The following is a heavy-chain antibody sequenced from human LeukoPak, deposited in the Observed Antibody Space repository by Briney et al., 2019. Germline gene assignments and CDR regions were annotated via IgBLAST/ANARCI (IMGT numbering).Heavy chain of an antibody. CDR3: ARHEPAWRGAFDV. Sequence: PSETLSLTCTVSGGSISNYHWRWIRPTPGKGLEYIGYINYRGIADSNTSLKSRVAISVDTSKSQFSLKLSSVTAADTAIYYCARHEPAWRGAFDVWGQGTMVTASS. V-gene: IGHV4-59*08. CDR1: GGSISNYH. J-gene: IGHJ3*01. D-gene: IGHD1-14*01. CDR2: INYRGIA.